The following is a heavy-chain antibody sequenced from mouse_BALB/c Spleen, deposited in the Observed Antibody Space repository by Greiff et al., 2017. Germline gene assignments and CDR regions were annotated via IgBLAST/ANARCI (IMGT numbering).Heavy chain of an antibody. CDR3: ARPYYEGFAY. Sequence: DVMLVESGGGLVQPGGSRKLSCAASGFTFSSFGMHWVRQAPEKGLEWVAYISSGSSTIYYADTVKGRFTISRDNPKNTLFLQMTSLRSEDTAMYYCARPYYEGFAYWGQGTLVTVSA. D-gene: IGHD2-4*01. CDR1: GFTFSSFG. V-gene: IGHV5-17*02. CDR2: ISSGSSTI. J-gene: IGHJ3*01.